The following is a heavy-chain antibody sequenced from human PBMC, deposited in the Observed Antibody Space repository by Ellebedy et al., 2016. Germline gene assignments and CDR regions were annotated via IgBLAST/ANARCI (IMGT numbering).Heavy chain of an antibody. CDR1: GYTFTSYD. J-gene: IGHJ5*02. CDR3: ARVPYSGGVWFDP. CDR2: MNPNSGNT. D-gene: IGHD6-19*01. V-gene: IGHV1-8*01. Sequence: ASVKVSCXASGYTFTSYDINWVRQATGQGLEWMGWMNPNSGNTGYAQKFQGRVTMTRNTSISTAYMELSSLRSEDTAVYYCARVPYSGGVWFDPWGQGTLVTVSS.